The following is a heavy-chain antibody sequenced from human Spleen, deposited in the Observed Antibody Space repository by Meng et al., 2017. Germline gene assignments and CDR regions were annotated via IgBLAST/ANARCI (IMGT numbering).Heavy chain of an antibody. CDR1: GFTFRNYG. D-gene: IGHD5-12*01. J-gene: IGHJ4*02. V-gene: IGHV3-23*01. Sequence: DGQLLGVGGDLAQSGASPRLSCAASGFTFRNYGMSWVRQAPGKGLEWVSTVSGGGDNTYSADSVKGRFTISRDNSKDTLYLQMNSLRADDTALYYCARNLGGGYDNFDSWGQGTLVTVSS. CDR3: ARNLGGGYDNFDS. CDR2: VSGGGDNT.